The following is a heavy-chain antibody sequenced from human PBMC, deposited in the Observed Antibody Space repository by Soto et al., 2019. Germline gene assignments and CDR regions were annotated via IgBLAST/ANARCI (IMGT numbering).Heavy chain of an antibody. V-gene: IGHV1-2*02. CDR1: GYTFTGYY. CDR3: ARERRGYCSSTSCYSENWFDP. Sequence: ASVKVSCKASGYTFTGYYMHWVRQAPGQGLEWMGWIDPNSGGTNYAQKFQGRVTMTRDTSISTAYMELSRLRSDDTAVYYCARERRGYCSSTSCYSENWFDPWGQGTPVTVSS. D-gene: IGHD2-2*02. J-gene: IGHJ5*02. CDR2: IDPNSGGT.